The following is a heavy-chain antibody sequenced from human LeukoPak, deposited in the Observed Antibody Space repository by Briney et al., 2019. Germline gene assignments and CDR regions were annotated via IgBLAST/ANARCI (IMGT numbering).Heavy chain of an antibody. Sequence: SGTLSLTCTVSGGSISSYYWSWIRQPPGKGLEWIGYIYYGGSTNYNPSLKSRVPISVDTSKTQFSLKLSSVTAADTAAYYCARRGIAAAGTFDYWGQGTLVTVSS. CDR3: ARRGIAAAGTFDY. CDR2: IYYGGST. V-gene: IGHV4-59*08. J-gene: IGHJ4*02. CDR1: GGSISSYY. D-gene: IGHD6-13*01.